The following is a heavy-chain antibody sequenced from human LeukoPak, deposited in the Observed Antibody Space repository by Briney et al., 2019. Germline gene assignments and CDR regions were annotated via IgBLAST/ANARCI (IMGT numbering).Heavy chain of an antibody. CDR3: ARAGYYYDSSGRPDFDY. Sequence: SETLSLTCTVSGGSISSSSYYWGWIRQPPGKGLEWIGSIYYSGSTYYNPSLKSRVTISVDTSKNQFSLKLSSVTAADTAVYYCARAGYYYDSSGRPDFDYWGQGTLVTVSS. CDR2: IYYSGST. J-gene: IGHJ4*02. V-gene: IGHV4-39*07. D-gene: IGHD3-22*01. CDR1: GGSISSSSYY.